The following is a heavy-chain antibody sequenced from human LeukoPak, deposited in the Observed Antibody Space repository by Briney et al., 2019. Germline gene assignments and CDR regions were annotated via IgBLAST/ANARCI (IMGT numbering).Heavy chain of an antibody. CDR3: ARDVDYANPRHDY. CDR2: IKQDGSEK. CDR1: GFTFSSYG. Sequence: PGRSLRLSCAASGFTFSSYGMHWVRQAPGKGLEWVANIKQDGSEKYYVDSVKGRFTISRDNAKNSLYLQMNSLRAEDTAVYYCARDVDYANPRHDYWGQGTLVTVSS. V-gene: IGHV3-7*01. J-gene: IGHJ4*02. D-gene: IGHD4/OR15-4a*01.